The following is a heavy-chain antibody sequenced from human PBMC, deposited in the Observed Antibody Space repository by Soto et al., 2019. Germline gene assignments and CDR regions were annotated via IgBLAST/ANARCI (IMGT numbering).Heavy chain of an antibody. CDR2: IYYSGST. CDR1: GGSISSSDYY. Sequence: QLQLQESGPGLVKPSETLSLTCTVSGGSISSSDYYWGWIRQPQGKGLEWIVTIYYSGSTYSYPSIKRRVTISVDRSKCQSSLKLCSVTAADTAVYYCATSNWVDPWGQGTLVTVSS. J-gene: IGHJ5*02. CDR3: ATSNWVDP. V-gene: IGHV4-39*01.